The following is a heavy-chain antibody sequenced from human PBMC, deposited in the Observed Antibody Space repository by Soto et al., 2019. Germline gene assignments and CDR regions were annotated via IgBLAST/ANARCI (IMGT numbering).Heavy chain of an antibody. D-gene: IGHD6-13*01. CDR1: GFTFSSNG. J-gene: IGHJ6*02. Sequence: PGGSLRLSCTASGFTFSSNGMHWVRQAPGKGLEWVAVIWSDGSNKYYADSVKGRFTISRDNSKSTLYLQMNGLRAEDTAVYYCARDGSNKPGFYYGMGVWGQGTTVTVSS. V-gene: IGHV3-33*01. CDR3: ARDGSNKPGFYYGMGV. CDR2: IWSDGSNK.